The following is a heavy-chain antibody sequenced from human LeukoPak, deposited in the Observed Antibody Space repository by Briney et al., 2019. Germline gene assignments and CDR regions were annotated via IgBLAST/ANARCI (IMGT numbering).Heavy chain of an antibody. J-gene: IGHJ4*02. Sequence: SETLSLTCAVYGGSFSGYYWSWIRQPPGKGLEWIGEINHSGSTNYNPSLKSRVTISVDASKNQFSLKLSSVTAADTAVYYCARGSKGPRLLYWGQGTLVTVSS. CDR3: ARGSKGPRLLY. CDR2: INHSGST. V-gene: IGHV4-34*01. D-gene: IGHD6-6*01. CDR1: GGSFSGYY.